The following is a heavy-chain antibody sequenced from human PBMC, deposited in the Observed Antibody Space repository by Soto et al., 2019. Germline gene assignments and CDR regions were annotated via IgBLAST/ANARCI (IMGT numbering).Heavy chain of an antibody. Sequence: QVQLVESGGGVVQPGRSLRLSCAASGFTFSSYGMHWVRQAPGKGLEWVAVISYDGSNKYYADSVKGRFTISRDNSKNTLYLQMNSLRAEDTAVYYCAKILQLGDYAYYYYGMDVGAKGPRSPSP. V-gene: IGHV3-30*18. CDR2: ISYDGSNK. D-gene: IGHD4-17*01. CDR1: GFTFSSYG. CDR3: AKILQLGDYAYYYYGMDV. J-gene: IGHJ6*02.